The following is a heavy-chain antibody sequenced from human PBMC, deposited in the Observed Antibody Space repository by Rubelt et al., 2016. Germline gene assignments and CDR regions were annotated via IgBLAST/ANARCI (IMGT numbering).Heavy chain of an antibody. CDR3: AREYSSSRYFDY. CDR2: INSDGSNT. CDR1: TFSSYW. V-gene: IGHV3-74*01. D-gene: IGHD6-6*01. J-gene: IGHJ4*02. Sequence: TFSSYWMHWVRQAPGKGLVWVSRINSDGSNTNYADSVKRRFTLSRDNAENTLYLQMNSRRAEDTAIYYCAREYSSSRYFDYWGQGTLVTVSS.